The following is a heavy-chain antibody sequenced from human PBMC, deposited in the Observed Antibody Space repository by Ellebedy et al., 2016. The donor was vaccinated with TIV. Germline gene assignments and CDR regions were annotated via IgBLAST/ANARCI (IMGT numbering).Heavy chain of an antibody. J-gene: IGHJ4*02. D-gene: IGHD2-21*01. CDR3: AGPSSSDSPLGY. Sequence: SETLSLXXTVSGGSISSSSYYWGWIRQPPGKGLEWIGSIYYSGSTYYNPSLKSRVTISVDTSKNQFSLKLSSVTAADTAVYYCAGPSSSDSPLGYWGQGTLVTVSS. CDR2: IYYSGST. CDR1: GGSISSSSYY. V-gene: IGHV4-39*01.